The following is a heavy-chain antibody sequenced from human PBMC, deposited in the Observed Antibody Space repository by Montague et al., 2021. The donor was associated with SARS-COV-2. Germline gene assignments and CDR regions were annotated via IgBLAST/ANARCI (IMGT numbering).Heavy chain of an antibody. D-gene: IGHD2-2*01. V-gene: IGHV4-59*08. CDR3: ARRALGYCSSTSCETAFDI. Sequence: SETLSLTCTVSGGSISSYYWCWIRQPPGKGLEWIGYIYYSGSTNSNPSLKSRVTISVDTSKNQFSLKLSSVTAADTAVYYCARRALGYCSSTSCETAFDIWGQGTMVTVSS. CDR2: IYYSGST. J-gene: IGHJ3*02. CDR1: GGSISSYY.